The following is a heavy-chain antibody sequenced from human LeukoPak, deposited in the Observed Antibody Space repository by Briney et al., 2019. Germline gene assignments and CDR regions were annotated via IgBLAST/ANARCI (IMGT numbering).Heavy chain of an antibody. CDR2: IKRSGST. V-gene: IGHV4-34*01. D-gene: IGHD3-3*01. CDR1: GGSFSGYY. CDR3: ARGQSLRFLEWLFSSRYDY. Sequence: SETLSLTCAVYGGSFSGYYWSWIRQPPGKGLEWIGEIKRSGSTNYNPSLKSRVTISVDASKNQFSLKLSSVTAADTAVYYCARGQSLRFLEWLFSSRYDYWGQGTLVTVSS. J-gene: IGHJ4*02.